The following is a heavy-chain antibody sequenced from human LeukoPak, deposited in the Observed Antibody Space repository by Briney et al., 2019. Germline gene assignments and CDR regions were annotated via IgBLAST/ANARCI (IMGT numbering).Heavy chain of an antibody. CDR3: ARTSGWYLGDAFDI. Sequence: GESLKISCKGSGYSFTSYWNGWVRQLPGQGLEWMGIIYTGDSDTRYCTSFQGQVTISADKSISTAYLQWSSLKASDTAMYYCARTSGWYLGDAFDIGGQGTMVTVSS. V-gene: IGHV5-51*01. CDR1: GYSFTSYW. D-gene: IGHD6-19*01. J-gene: IGHJ3*02. CDR2: IYTGDSDT.